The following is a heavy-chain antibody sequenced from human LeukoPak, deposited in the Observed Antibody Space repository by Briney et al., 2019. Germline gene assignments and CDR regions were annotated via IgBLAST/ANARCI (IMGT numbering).Heavy chain of an antibody. CDR3: ARAHGYGDYAVDY. J-gene: IGHJ4*02. V-gene: IGHV3-33*01. CDR1: GFTFSNYG. Sequence: GGSLRLSCAASGFTFSNYGMHWVRRAPGKGLEWVAVLWYDGTNKNYADSVKGRCTISRDNSKNTLYLQMNSLRAEDTAVYYCARAHGYGDYAVDYWGQGTLVTVSS. D-gene: IGHD4-17*01. CDR2: LWYDGTNK.